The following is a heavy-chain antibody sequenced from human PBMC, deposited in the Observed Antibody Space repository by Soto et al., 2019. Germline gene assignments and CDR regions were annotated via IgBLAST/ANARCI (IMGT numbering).Heavy chain of an antibody. J-gene: IGHJ6*02. D-gene: IGHD6-13*01. V-gene: IGHV5-51*01. CDR3: AIPRSIAAAGYYYYGMDV. Sequence: GESLKISCKGSGYRFASYWIGWVRQMPGKGLEWMGIIYPGDSDTRYSPSFQGQVTISADKSISTAYLQWSSLKASDTAMYYCAIPRSIAAAGYYYYGMDVWGQGTTVTVSS. CDR2: IYPGDSDT. CDR1: GYRFASYW.